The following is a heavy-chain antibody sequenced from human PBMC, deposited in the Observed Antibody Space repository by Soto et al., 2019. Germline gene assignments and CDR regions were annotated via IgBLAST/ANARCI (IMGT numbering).Heavy chain of an antibody. J-gene: IGHJ4*02. V-gene: IGHV4-31*03. CDR2: ISYGGST. CDR1: GGSINSGGYC. Sequence: QVQLQESGPGLVKPSQTLSLTCTVSGGSINSGGYCWSWIRQHPGKGLDWIGCISYGGSTSYNPSLKSRVTISVDTSKNRFSLKLTSVTAAHTAVYYCSRGILVWGQGALITVSS. CDR3: SRGILV. D-gene: IGHD5-18*01.